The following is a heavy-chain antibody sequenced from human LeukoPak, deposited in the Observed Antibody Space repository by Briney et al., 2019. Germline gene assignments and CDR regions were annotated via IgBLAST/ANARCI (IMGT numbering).Heavy chain of an antibody. CDR2: IYPGDSDT. CDR3: ARYGWELLDAFDI. J-gene: IGHJ3*02. CDR1: XYSFXSYX. Sequence: SLXISCKGSXYSFXSYXIGWVRQMPGKXLEWMGIIYPGDSDTRYSPSFQGQVTISADKSISTAYLQWSSLKASDTAMYYCARYGWELLDAFDIWGQGTMVTVSS. D-gene: IGHD1-26*01. V-gene: IGHV5-51*01.